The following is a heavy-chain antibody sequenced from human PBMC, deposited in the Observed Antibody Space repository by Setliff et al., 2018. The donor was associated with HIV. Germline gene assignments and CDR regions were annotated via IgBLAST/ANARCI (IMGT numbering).Heavy chain of an antibody. V-gene: IGHV3-7*01. Sequence: GGSLRLSCAVSGFTFSNYWMSWVRQAPGEGLEWVANIKQDGSDKQYVDSVKGRFIISRDNTKNSLYLQMNSLRAEDTAVYYCTRFSRGDTANYWGQGTLVTVSS. CDR1: GFTFSNYW. CDR2: IKQDGSDK. CDR3: TRFSRGDTANY. J-gene: IGHJ4*02. D-gene: IGHD5-18*01.